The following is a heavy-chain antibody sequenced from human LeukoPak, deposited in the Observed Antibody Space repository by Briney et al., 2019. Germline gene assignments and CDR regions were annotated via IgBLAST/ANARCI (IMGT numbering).Heavy chain of an antibody. Sequence: SQTLSITCAISGDSVSRDSIAWNWIRQSPPRGLEWLGRTYSRSSKWSHDFASSVKTRITINSDTSKNQFSLHLNSATPEDTAVYYCARAFDSAYDSPFDYWGQGALVTVSS. CDR3: ARAFDSAYDSPFDY. CDR2: TYSRSSKWSH. CDR1: GDSVSRDSIA. D-gene: IGHD5-12*01. V-gene: IGHV6-1*01. J-gene: IGHJ4*02.